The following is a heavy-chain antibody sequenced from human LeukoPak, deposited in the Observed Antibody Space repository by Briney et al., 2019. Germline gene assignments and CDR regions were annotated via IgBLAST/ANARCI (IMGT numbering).Heavy chain of an antibody. J-gene: IGHJ4*02. Sequence: PSETLSLTCAVYGGSFSGYYWSWIRQPPGKGLEWIGEINHSGSTNYNPSLKSRVTISVDTSKNQFSLKLSSVTAADTAVYYCARRSSGWYRYWGQGTLVTAPS. CDR3: ARRSSGWYRY. CDR2: INHSGST. D-gene: IGHD6-19*01. CDR1: GGSFSGYY. V-gene: IGHV4-34*01.